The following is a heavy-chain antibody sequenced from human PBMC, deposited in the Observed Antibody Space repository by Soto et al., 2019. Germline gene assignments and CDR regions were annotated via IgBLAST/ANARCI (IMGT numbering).Heavy chain of an antibody. CDR1: GNPLSGYE. Sequence: ASGKVSCQACGNPLSGYELHSGRPAPGRGLEGMGWINPNRGGTNYAQKFQGRVTMTRDTSISTAYMELSRLRSEDTAVYCCARDLPFAYCGEGALVTVS. CDR3: ARDLPFAY. V-gene: IGHV1-2*02. J-gene: IGHJ4*02. CDR2: INPNRGGT.